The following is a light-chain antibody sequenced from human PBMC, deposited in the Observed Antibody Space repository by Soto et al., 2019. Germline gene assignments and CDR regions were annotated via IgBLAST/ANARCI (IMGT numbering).Light chain of an antibody. Sequence: QSVLTQPPSVSGAPGQRVTISCTGSSSYIGAGYDVHWYQQLPGTAPKLLIYANNNRPSGVPDHCSGSKSGASAALPITGRQAEDEADYYCHSYGDGLGGHVIFGGGTKLTVL. CDR3: HSYGDGLGGHVI. V-gene: IGLV1-40*01. CDR1: SSYIGAGYD. CDR2: ANN. J-gene: IGLJ2*01.